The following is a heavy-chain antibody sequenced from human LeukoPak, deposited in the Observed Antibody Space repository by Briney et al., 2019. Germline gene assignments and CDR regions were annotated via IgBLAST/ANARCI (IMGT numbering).Heavy chain of an antibody. V-gene: IGHV4-34*01. CDR2: INHSGST. Sequence: SETLSLTCAVYGGSFSGYYWSWIRQPPEKGLEWIGEINHSGSTNYNPSLKSRVTISVDTSKNQFSLKLSSVTAADTAVYYCAVLLGYCSSTSCPHYNWFDPWGQGTLVTVSS. CDR1: GGSFSGYY. J-gene: IGHJ5*02. D-gene: IGHD2-2*01. CDR3: AVLLGYCSSTSCPHYNWFDP.